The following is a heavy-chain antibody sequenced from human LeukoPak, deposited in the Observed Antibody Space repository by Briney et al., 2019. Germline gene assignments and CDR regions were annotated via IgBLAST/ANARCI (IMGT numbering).Heavy chain of an antibody. CDR1: GFTFSSYG. Sequence: PGGSLRLSCAASGFTFSSYGMHWVRQAPGKGLEWVSSISSSSSYIYYADSVKGRFTISRDNAKNSLYLQMNSLRAEDTAVYYCARDKRSSGVFDYWGQGTLVTVSS. V-gene: IGHV3-21*01. D-gene: IGHD6-19*01. CDR2: ISSSSSYI. J-gene: IGHJ4*02. CDR3: ARDKRSSGVFDY.